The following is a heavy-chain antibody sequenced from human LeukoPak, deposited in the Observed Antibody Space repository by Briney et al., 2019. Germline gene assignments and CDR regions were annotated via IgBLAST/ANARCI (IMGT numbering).Heavy chain of an antibody. CDR1: GFTFSSYW. CDR3: ARESYYYDSSGYFDY. CDR2: INSDGSST. D-gene: IGHD3-22*01. Sequence: GGSLRLSCAASGFTFSSYWMHWVRQAPGKGLVWVSRINSDGSSTSYADSVKGRFTISRDNAKNTLYLQMNSLRAEDTAVYYCARESYYYDSSGYFDYWGQGTLVTVSS. V-gene: IGHV3-74*01. J-gene: IGHJ4*02.